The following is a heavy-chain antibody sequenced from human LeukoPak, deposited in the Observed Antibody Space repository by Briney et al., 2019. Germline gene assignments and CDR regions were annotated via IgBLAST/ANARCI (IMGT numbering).Heavy chain of an antibody. CDR3: VTYYFDSSGPKKNY. CDR1: GGSGRHNNW. D-gene: IGHD3-22*01. Sequence: PSGALSLTRAVSGGSGRHNNWWALGRQSPGEGLEWVGEVHPSEGTNYNPSLKSRVTISVDTSKKQFSLKLSSVTAADTAVYYCVTYYFDSSGPKKNYWGQGTLVTVSS. J-gene: IGHJ4*02. CDR2: VHPSEGT. V-gene: IGHV4-4*02.